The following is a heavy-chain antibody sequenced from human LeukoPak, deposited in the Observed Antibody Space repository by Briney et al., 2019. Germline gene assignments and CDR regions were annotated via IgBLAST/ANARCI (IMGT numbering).Heavy chain of an antibody. J-gene: IGHJ2*01. Sequence: VASVKVSCKASGYTFTSYGISWVRQAPGQGLEWMVWISAYNGNTNYAQKLQGRVTMTTDTSTSTAYMELRSLRSDDTAVYYCARDGPAPYYYDSSGYYVVWYFDLWGRGTLVTVSS. D-gene: IGHD3-22*01. CDR1: GYTFTSYG. V-gene: IGHV1-18*01. CDR2: ISAYNGNT. CDR3: ARDGPAPYYYDSSGYYVVWYFDL.